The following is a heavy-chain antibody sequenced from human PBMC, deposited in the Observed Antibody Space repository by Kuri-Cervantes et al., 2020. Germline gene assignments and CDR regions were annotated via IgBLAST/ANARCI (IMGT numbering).Heavy chain of an antibody. CDR2: IYYSGST. CDR3: ARGQGAILALLDI. J-gene: IGHJ6*02. D-gene: IGHD3-3*01. CDR1: GGSISSGGYY. V-gene: IGHV4-31*02. Sequence: SCTVSGGSISSGGYYWSWIRQHPGKGLEWIGYIYYSGSTYYNPSLKSRVTISVDTSKNQFSLKVNSVTAADTAVYYCARGQGAILALLDIWGQGTTVTVSS.